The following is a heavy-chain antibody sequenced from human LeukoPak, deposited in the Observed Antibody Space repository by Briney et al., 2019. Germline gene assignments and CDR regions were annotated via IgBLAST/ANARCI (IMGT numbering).Heavy chain of an antibody. D-gene: IGHD6-19*01. CDR3: AKDPYSSGWYSNAFDI. V-gene: IGHV3-23*01. CDR2: ISGSGGST. Sequence: GGSLRVSCAASGFTFSSYAMSWVRQAPGKGLEWVSTISGSGGSTYYADSVKGRFTISRDNSKNTLYLQMNSLRAEDTAVYYCAKDPYSSGWYSNAFDIWGQGTMVTVSS. J-gene: IGHJ3*02. CDR1: GFTFSSYA.